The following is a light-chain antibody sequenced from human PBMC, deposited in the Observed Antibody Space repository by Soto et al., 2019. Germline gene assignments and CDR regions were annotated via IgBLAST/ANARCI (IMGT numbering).Light chain of an antibody. J-gene: IGKJ1*01. CDR1: RSVSGW. CDR2: DAS. Sequence: TLSASIRDGVTITCRTSRSVSGWVAWYEQTPGKAPKLLISDASKLDTGVSSRFRGHVSGTEFTLSISSLQPGDSAPYYFHQYNSFPQTLGLGTKV. CDR3: HQYNSFPQT. V-gene: IGKV1-5*01.